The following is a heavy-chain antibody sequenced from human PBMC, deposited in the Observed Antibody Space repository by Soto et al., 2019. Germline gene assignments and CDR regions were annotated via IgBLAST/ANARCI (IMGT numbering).Heavy chain of an antibody. CDR1: GYTFTVYY. CDR3: ASGGWNYELS. Sequence: ASVKVSCKASGYTFTVYYMHCVLQAPGQWLDWMGWINPNSGGTNYAQKFQGRVTMTRDTSISTAYMELSRLRSDDTAVYYCASGGWNYELSWGQGTLVTVSS. V-gene: IGHV1-2*02. CDR2: INPNSGGT. J-gene: IGHJ5*02. D-gene: IGHD1-7*01.